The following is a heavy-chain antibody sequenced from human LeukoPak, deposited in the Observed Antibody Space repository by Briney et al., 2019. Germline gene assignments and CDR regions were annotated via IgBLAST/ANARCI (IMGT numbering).Heavy chain of an antibody. Sequence: GASVKLSCKASGYTFTDYYMHWVRPAPGQGFEWMGRINPNDGDTNYAQKFQGRVTMTRDTSISTAHMEVSRLRSDDTAVYYCARANFLYCSSTTCLFDYWGQGTLVTVSS. CDR3: ARANFLYCSSTTCLFDY. CDR1: GYTFTDYY. CDR2: INPNDGDT. V-gene: IGHV1-2*06. D-gene: IGHD2-2*01. J-gene: IGHJ4*02.